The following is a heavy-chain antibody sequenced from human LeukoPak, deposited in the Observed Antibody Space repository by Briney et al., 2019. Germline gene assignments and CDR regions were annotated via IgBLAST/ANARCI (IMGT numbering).Heavy chain of an antibody. CDR3: AREAGEGYSYGPFDI. CDR1: GGSISSYY. CDR2: IYYSGST. Sequence: SETLSLTCTVSGGSISSYYWSWIRQPPGKGLEWIGYIYYSGSTNYNPSLKSRVTISVDTSKNQFSLKLSSVTAADTAVYYCAREAGEGYSYGPFDIWGQGTMVTVSS. D-gene: IGHD5-18*01. J-gene: IGHJ3*02. V-gene: IGHV4-59*12.